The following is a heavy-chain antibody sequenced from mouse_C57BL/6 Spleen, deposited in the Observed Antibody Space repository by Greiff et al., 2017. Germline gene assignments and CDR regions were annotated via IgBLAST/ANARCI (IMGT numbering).Heavy chain of an antibody. J-gene: IGHJ2*01. Sequence: QVQLKESGPELVKPGASVKISCKASGYAFSSSWMNWVKQRPGKGLEWIGRIYPGDGDTNYNGKFKGKATLTADKSSSTAYMQLSSLTSEDSAVYLCAIIYYDYGGYWGQGTTLTVSS. V-gene: IGHV1-82*01. CDR1: GYAFSSSW. CDR3: AIIYYDYGGY. CDR2: IYPGDGDT. D-gene: IGHD2-4*01.